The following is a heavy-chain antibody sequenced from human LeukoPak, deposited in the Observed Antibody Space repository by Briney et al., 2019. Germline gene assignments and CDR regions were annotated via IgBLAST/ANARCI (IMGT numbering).Heavy chain of an antibody. CDR1: GFTFSSYG. D-gene: IGHD3-3*01. J-gene: IGHJ4*02. CDR3: ATIGSYYDFWSGYHYFDY. Sequence: GGSLRLSCAASGFTFSSYGMHWVRQAPGKGLEWVANIKQDGSEKYYVDSVKGRFTISRDNAKNSLYLQMNSLRAEDTAVYYCATIGSYYDFWSGYHYFDYWGQGTLVTVSS. CDR2: IKQDGSEK. V-gene: IGHV3-7*01.